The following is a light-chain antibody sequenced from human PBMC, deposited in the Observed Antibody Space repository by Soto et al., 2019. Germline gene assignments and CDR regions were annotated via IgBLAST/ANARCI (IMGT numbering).Light chain of an antibody. J-gene: IGKJ1*01. Sequence: DIQMTQSPSTLSASVGDRVTITCRASQSISNWLAWYQQKPGKAPNLLIYKASSLESGVPSRFSGSGSGTEFTLTISSLQPDDFATYYCQQYNSYSTFGQGTKVDI. V-gene: IGKV1-5*03. CDR1: QSISNW. CDR3: QQYNSYST. CDR2: KAS.